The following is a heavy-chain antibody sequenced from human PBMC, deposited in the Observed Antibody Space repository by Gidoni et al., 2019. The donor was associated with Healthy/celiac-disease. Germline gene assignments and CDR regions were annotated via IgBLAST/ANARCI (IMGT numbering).Heavy chain of an antibody. V-gene: IGHV3-7*03. J-gene: IGHJ4*02. D-gene: IGHD3-16*01. Sequence: EVQLVESGGGLVQPGWSLILSCASSGFTFSSYWMSWVRQAPGKGLEWVANIKQDGSEKYYVDSVKGRFTISRDNAKNALYLQMNSLRAEDTAVYYCARDWADRKWGQGTLVTVSS. CDR2: IKQDGSEK. CDR1: GFTFSSYW. CDR3: ARDWADRK.